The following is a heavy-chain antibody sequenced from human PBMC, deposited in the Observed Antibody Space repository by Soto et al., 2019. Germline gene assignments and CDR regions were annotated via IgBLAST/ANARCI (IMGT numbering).Heavy chain of an antibody. CDR1: GFTFSSYS. J-gene: IGHJ4*02. V-gene: IGHV3-21*01. CDR3: ARGIDGSGSYYLTWPVRAYYFDY. D-gene: IGHD3-10*01. Sequence: GGSLRLSCAASGFTFSSYSMNWVRQAPGKGLEWVSSISSSSSYIYYADSVKGRFTISRDNAKNSLYLQMNSLRAEDTAVYYCARGIDGSGSYYLTWPVRAYYFDYWGQGTLVTVSS. CDR2: ISSSSSYI.